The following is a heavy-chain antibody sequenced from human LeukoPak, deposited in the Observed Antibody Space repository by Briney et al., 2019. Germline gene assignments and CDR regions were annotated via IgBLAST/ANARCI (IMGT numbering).Heavy chain of an antibody. CDR1: GFTFSQYW. Sequence: GGSLRLSCEASGFTFSQYWMHWVRHAPGKGLVWVSRIDPDGSSTNYADSVKGRFTLSRDNVENSLYLQMNTLRVDDTAVYYCAQGHYHMDVGGHGTTVTVSS. V-gene: IGHV3-74*01. CDR3: AQGHYHMDV. J-gene: IGHJ6*02. CDR2: IDPDGSST.